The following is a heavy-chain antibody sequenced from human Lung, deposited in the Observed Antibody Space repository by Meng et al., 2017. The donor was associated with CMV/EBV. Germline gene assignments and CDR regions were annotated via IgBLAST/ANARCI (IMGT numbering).Heavy chain of an antibody. V-gene: IGHV5-51*01. CDR2: IYPGDSDT. CDR1: GSSFTSYW. J-gene: IGHJ4*02. Sequence: GGSXRLXCKGSGSSFTSYWIGWVRQMPGKGLEWMGIIYPGDSDTRYSPSFQGQVTISADKSISTAYLQWSSLKASDTAMYYCERPPSGAAGNNDFDYWGQGXLVTVSS. D-gene: IGHD6-13*01. CDR3: ERPPSGAAGNNDFDY.